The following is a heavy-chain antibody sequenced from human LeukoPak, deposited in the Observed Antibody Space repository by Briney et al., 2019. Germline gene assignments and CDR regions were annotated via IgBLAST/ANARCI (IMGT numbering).Heavy chain of an antibody. V-gene: IGHV3-30-3*01. CDR3: VRDPDALDY. CDR2: ISYDGSNK. J-gene: IGHJ4*02. CDR1: GFTFSSYA. Sequence: GGSLRLSCAASGFTFSSYAMHWVRQAPGEGLEWVAVISYDGSNKYYADSVKGRFTISRDNSKNTLYLQMNSLRVEDTAVYYCVRDPDALDYWGQGTLVTVSS. D-gene: IGHD1-14*01.